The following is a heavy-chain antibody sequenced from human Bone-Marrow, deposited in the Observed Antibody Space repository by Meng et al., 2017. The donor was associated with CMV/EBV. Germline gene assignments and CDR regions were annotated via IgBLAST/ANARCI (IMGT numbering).Heavy chain of an antibody. CDR2: IKSNSDGGTA. CDR3: TTGGSGY. V-gene: IGHV3-15*01. Sequence: GESLKISCVASEFTFSDYWMNWVRLAPGKGLEWVGRIKSNSDGGTADYAAPVKGRFIISRDDLKNTLYMQMNSLKTEDTGVYYCTTGGSGYWGQGTLVTVSS. CDR1: EFTFSDYW. J-gene: IGHJ4*02.